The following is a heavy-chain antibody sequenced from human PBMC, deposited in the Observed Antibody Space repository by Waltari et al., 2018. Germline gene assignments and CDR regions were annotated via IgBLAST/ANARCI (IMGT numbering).Heavy chain of an antibody. Sequence: EVPLVESGGGLVQPGGSLRLSCAASGFTLSRYWMSGVRQAPGKGPEWVANIMTDGSEEYYVDSVRGRFTISRDNAKNSLYLQMNSLRPEDTAVYYCARDQWFAFDIWGHGTMVTVPS. CDR2: IMTDGSEE. V-gene: IGHV3-7*01. D-gene: IGHD3-22*01. J-gene: IGHJ3*02. CDR1: GFTLSRYW. CDR3: ARDQWFAFDI.